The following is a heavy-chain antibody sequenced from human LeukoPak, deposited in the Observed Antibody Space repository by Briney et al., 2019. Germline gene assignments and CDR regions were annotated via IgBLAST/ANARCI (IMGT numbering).Heavy chain of an antibody. CDR1: GFTFSNYC. V-gene: IGHV3-11*01. D-gene: IGHD3-22*01. CDR2: ISSSATNI. CDR3: ARVEFYYDSSGYVGEYFLH. Sequence: PGGSLRLSCAASGFTFSNYCLSWIRQAPGKGLEWLSYISSSATNIQYADSVRGRFTISRDNTKNSLYLQMNRLRDEDTAVYYCARVEFYYDSSGYVGEYFLHWGQGTLVTVSS. J-gene: IGHJ1*01.